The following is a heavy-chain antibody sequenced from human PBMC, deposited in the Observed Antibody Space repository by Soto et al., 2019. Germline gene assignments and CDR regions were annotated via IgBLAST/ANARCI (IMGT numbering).Heavy chain of an antibody. Sequence: PLAPTASFSCCSLCRGGYYWSWIRQHPGKGMEWIGYIYYSGSTYYNPSLKSRVTISVDTSKNQFSLKLSSVTAADSAIYFCARSVFPWGQGTLVTVSS. J-gene: IGHJ5*02. CDR3: ARSVFP. V-gene: IGHV4-31*03. CDR2: IYYSGST. CDR1: CCSLCRGGYY.